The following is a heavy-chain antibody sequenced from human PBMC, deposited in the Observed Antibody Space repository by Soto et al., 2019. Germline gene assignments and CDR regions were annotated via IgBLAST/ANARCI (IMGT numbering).Heavy chain of an antibody. CDR3: ARGSGPDDYDRSGLPPNGNGLDV. D-gene: IGHD3-22*01. J-gene: IGHJ6*02. Sequence: QVQLVQSGAEVKQPGSSVKVSCRASGGTFSSYSFDWVRQAPGQGLEWMGGIVPLIDTANNAQKFRGRVTIIADTPTTTASMELISRRADDTAVYYCARGSGPDDYDRSGLPPNGNGLDVWGQGTRVTVSS. CDR2: IVPLIDTA. V-gene: IGHV1-69*06. CDR1: GGTFSSYS.